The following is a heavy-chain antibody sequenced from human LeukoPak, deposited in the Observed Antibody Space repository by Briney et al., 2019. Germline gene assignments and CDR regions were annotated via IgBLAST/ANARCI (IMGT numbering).Heavy chain of an antibody. J-gene: IGHJ4*02. CDR2: IYTSGST. CDR3: ASGIAAAGTIFDY. CDR1: GGSISSGSYY. V-gene: IGHV4-61*02. Sequence: SQTLSLTCTVSGGSISSGSYYWSWIRQPAGKGLEWIGRIYTSGSTKYNPSLRSRVTISVDTSKNQFSLKLSSVTAADTAVYYCASGIAAAGTIFDYWGQGTLVTVSS. D-gene: IGHD6-13*01.